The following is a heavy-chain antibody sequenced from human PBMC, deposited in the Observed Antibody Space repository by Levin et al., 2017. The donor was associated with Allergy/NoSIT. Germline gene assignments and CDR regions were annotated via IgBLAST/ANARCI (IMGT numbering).Heavy chain of an antibody. J-gene: IGHJ4*02. CDR1: GFSFKDAW. CDR2: LKSKTSGGTT. D-gene: IGHD1-1*01. Sequence: PGESLKISCVASGFSFKDAWMSWIRQAPGKGLEWLGRLKSKTSGGTTDYAAPVKGRFTISRDDSKNTLYLQMNSLNTDDTAIYYCGKIGPTASYFEYWGQGVLVIVSS. CDR3: GKIGPTASYFEY. V-gene: IGHV3-15*01.